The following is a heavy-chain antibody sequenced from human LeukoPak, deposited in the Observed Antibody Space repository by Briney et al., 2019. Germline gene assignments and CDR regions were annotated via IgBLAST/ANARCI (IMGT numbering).Heavy chain of an antibody. CDR3: ARGRTGRTISFDY. CDR1: GGSISSYY. Sequence: KASETLSLTCTVSGGSISSYYWSWIRQPPGKGLEWVGCIYYSGSTNYNPSLKSRVTISVDTSNNQFSLKLTSLTAADTAVYYCARGRTGRTISFDYWGQGTLVTVSS. J-gene: IGHJ4*02. V-gene: IGHV4-59*01. CDR2: IYYSGST. D-gene: IGHD5-24*01.